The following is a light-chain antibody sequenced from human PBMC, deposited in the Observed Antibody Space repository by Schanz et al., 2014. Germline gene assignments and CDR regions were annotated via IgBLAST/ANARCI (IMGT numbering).Light chain of an antibody. Sequence: DIQMTQSPSTLSASVGDRDTITCRASQSISSWLAWYQQKPGKAPKLLIYDASSLESGVPSRFSGSGSGTEFTLTISSLQPDDFATYYCQHYSNIFLGAFGQGTKVEIK. CDR3: QHYSNIFLGA. J-gene: IGKJ1*01. CDR1: QSISSW. CDR2: DAS. V-gene: IGKV1-5*01.